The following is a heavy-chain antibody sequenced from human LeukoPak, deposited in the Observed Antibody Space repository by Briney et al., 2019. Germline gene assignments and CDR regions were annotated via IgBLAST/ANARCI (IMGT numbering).Heavy chain of an antibody. J-gene: IGHJ4*02. V-gene: IGHV3-74*01. CDR3: ARGVTWGQSH. CDR2: INSDGRST. D-gene: IGHD7-27*01. CDR1: GFTFSSYS. Sequence: GGSLRLSCAASGFTFSSYSIHWVRQAPGRGLGWVSRINSDGRSTNYADSVKGRFTSSRDNAKNTLYLQINSLRAEDTAVYYCARGVTWGQSHWGQGTLLTVSS.